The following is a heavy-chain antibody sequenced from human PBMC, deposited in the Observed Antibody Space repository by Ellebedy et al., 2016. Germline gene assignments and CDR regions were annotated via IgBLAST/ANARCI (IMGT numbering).Heavy chain of an antibody. Sequence: ASVKVSXKASSYTFTTFSITWVRQVPGQGLEWMGFVNTFSGNTKFAQKFQGRVSMTTDSSTHTAYMDLRSLRSDDTAMYYCAKTSGWGYRENWGQGTLVTVSS. V-gene: IGHV1-18*04. D-gene: IGHD1-1*01. CDR3: AKTSGWGYREN. CDR1: SYTFTTFS. J-gene: IGHJ4*02. CDR2: VNTFSGNT.